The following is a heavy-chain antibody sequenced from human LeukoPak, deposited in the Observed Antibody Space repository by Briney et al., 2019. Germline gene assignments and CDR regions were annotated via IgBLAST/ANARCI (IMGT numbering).Heavy chain of an antibody. CDR1: AFTFSTYG. CDR3: AKSESIIAVAGTLDY. V-gene: IGHV3-30*18. D-gene: IGHD6-19*01. CDR2: ISSDGSHK. Sequence: PGESLRLSCAASAFTFSTYGMHWVRQAPGKGLEWVALISSDGSHKYYADSVKGRFTISRDNSKNTLYLQMNSLRAEDTAVYYCAKSESIIAVAGTLDYWGQGTLVTVSS. J-gene: IGHJ4*02.